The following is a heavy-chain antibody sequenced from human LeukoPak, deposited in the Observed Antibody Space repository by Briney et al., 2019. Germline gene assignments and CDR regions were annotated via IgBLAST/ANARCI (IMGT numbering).Heavy chain of an antibody. CDR2: IIPIFGTA. D-gene: IGHD6-6*01. Sequence: ASVKVSCKASGGTFSSYAISWVRQAPGQGLEWMGGIIPIFGTANYAQKFQGRVTITADKSTSTAYMELSSLRSEDMAVYYCARDGRQLVTGYYYYYYMDVWGKGTTVTVSS. J-gene: IGHJ6*03. CDR3: ARDGRQLVTGYYYYYYMDV. V-gene: IGHV1-69*06. CDR1: GGTFSSYA.